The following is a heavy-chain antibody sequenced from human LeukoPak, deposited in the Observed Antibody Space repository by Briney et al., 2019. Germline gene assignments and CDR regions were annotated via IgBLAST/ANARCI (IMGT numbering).Heavy chain of an antibody. J-gene: IGHJ6*04. V-gene: IGHV1-69*01. Sequence: GSSVKVSCKASGGTFSSYAISWVRQAPGQGLEWMGGIIPICGTANYAQKFQGRVTITADESTSTAYMELSSLRSEDTAVYYCAREVVDGGYGMDVWGKGTTVTVSS. D-gene: IGHD2-21*01. CDR1: GGTFSSYA. CDR3: AREVVDGGYGMDV. CDR2: IIPICGTA.